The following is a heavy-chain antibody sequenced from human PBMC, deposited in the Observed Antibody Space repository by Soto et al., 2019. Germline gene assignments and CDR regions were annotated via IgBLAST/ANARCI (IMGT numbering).Heavy chain of an antibody. CDR2: TNQSGST. Sequence: SETLSLTCAVYGESLSAYYWTWIRQPRGKGLEWIGETNQSGSTNYNPSLKSRVTMSADTSKKHFSLKVTSVTAADTAVYYCARGTVYVPFLFPCLDVWGQGTTVTVSS. CDR3: ARGTVYVPFLFPCLDV. J-gene: IGHJ6*02. D-gene: IGHD3-10*02. CDR1: GESLSAYY. V-gene: IGHV4-34*01.